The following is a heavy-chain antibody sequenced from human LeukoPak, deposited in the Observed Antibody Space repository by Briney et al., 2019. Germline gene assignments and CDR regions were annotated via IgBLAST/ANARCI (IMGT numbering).Heavy chain of an antibody. V-gene: IGHV3-23*01. CDR3: QRQYGGSYYANWFDP. J-gene: IGHJ5*02. CDR1: GFTFSSYA. Sequence: GGSLRLSCAASGFTFSSYAMSWVRQAPGKGLEWVSAISGSGGSTYYADSVKGRFTISRDNSKNTLYLQMNSLRAEDTAVYYCQRQYGGSYYANWFDPWGQGTLVTVSS. D-gene: IGHD1-26*01. CDR2: ISGSGGST.